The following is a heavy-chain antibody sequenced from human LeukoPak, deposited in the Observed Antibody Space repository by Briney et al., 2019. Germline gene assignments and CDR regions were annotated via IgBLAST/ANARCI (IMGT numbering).Heavy chain of an antibody. J-gene: IGHJ4*02. CDR1: GYTFTGYY. CDR3: ARVGVTGTTISDFDY. CDR2: INPNSGGT. Sequence: ASVKVSCKASGYTFTGYYMPWVRQAPGQGLEWMGWINPNSGGTNYAQKFQGRVTMTSDTSISTAYMELSRLRSDDKAVYYCARVGVTGTTISDFDYWGQGTLVTVSS. D-gene: IGHD1-7*01. V-gene: IGHV1-2*02.